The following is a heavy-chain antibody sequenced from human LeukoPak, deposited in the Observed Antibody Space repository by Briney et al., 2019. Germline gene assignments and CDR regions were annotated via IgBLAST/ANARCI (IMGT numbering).Heavy chain of an antibody. CDR1: GGSFSGYY. CDR3: ARDRLGQAMGNWFDP. Sequence: SETLSLTCAVYGGSFSGYYWSWIRQPPGKGLEWIGEINHSGSTNYNPSLKSRVTISVDTSKNQFSLKLSSVTAADTAVYYCARDRLGQAMGNWFDPWGQGTLVTVSS. D-gene: IGHD1-26*01. V-gene: IGHV4-34*01. CDR2: INHSGST. J-gene: IGHJ5*02.